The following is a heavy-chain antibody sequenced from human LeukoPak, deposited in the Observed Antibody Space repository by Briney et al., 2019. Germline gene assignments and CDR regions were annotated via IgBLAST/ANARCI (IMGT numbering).Heavy chain of an antibody. CDR2: INPNSGGT. Sequence: ASVKVSCKASGGTFSSYAISWVRQAPGQGLEWMGWINPNSGGTNYAQKFQGRVTMTRDTSISTAYMELSRLRSDDTAVYCCARAVTMVRGVNWFDPWGQGTLVTVSS. CDR1: GGTFSSYA. J-gene: IGHJ5*02. V-gene: IGHV1-2*02. D-gene: IGHD3-10*01. CDR3: ARAVTMVRGVNWFDP.